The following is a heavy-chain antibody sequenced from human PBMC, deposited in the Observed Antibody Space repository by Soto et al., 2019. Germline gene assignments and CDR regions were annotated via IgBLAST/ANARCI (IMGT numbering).Heavy chain of an antibody. CDR2: IIPIFGTA. V-gene: IGHV1-69*13. J-gene: IGHJ3*02. Sequence: SVKVSCKASGGTFSSYAISWVRQAPGQGLEWMGGIIPIFGTANYAQKFQGRVTITADESTSTAYMELSSLRSEDTAVYYCARDNRQYSSGWADAFDIWGQGTMVTVSS. CDR1: GGTFSSYA. D-gene: IGHD6-19*01. CDR3: ARDNRQYSSGWADAFDI.